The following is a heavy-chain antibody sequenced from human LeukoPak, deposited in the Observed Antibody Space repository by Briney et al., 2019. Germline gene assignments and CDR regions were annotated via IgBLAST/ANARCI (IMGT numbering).Heavy chain of an antibody. CDR2: IDWDDAK. J-gene: IGHJ4*02. D-gene: IGHD1-14*01. CDR3: ARIQPSTSNLFDF. Sequence: SGPTLVNPTQTLTLTCTFSGFSLSTSGMCVTWIRQPPGKALEWLARIDWDDAKYYTTFLKTSLTIPKDTSKNQVVLTMTNVDPVDTATYYCARIQPSTSNLFDFWGQGTPVTVSS. V-gene: IGHV2-70*11. CDR1: GFSLSTSGMC.